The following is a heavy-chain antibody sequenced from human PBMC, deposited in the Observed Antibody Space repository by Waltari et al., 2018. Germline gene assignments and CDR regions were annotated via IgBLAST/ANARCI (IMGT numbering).Heavy chain of an antibody. CDR3: TRQVDRPPGEGSGPRPVDY. Sequence: EVQLVESGGGFVQPGGSLKLSCAASGFTFSGSAMHWVRQASGNGREWVGRIRSKANSYATAYAASVKGRFTISRDDSKNTAYLQMNSLKTEDTAVYYCTRQVDRPPGEGSGPRPVDYWGQGTLVTVSS. CDR2: IRSKANSYAT. J-gene: IGHJ4*02. CDR1: GFTFSGSA. V-gene: IGHV3-73*01. D-gene: IGHD3-10*01.